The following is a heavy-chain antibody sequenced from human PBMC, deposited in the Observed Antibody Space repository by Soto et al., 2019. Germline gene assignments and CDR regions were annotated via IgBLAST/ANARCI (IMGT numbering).Heavy chain of an antibody. D-gene: IGHD1-26*01. CDR1: GGSISSSSFY. CDR3: ARRRIVPTTDFDY. J-gene: IGHJ4*02. CDR2: IFHTGAT. V-gene: IGHV4-39*01. Sequence: SLTCTGYGGSISSSSFYWGWIRQPPGKGLEWIGHIFHTGATYYNPTLKSRLRMSVDTSKNQFSLNLSSVTATDTAVYYCARRRIVPTTDFDYWGQGTLVTVSS.